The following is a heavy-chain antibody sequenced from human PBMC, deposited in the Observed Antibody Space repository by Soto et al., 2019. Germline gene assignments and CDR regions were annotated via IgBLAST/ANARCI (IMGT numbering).Heavy chain of an antibody. D-gene: IGHD6-19*01. CDR1: GFTFSSYA. V-gene: IGHV3-23*01. Sequence: GGSLRLSCAASGFTFSSYAMSWVRQAPGKGLEWVSAISGSGGSTYYADSVKGRFTISRDNSKNTLYLQMNSLRAEDTAVYYCVRQWPDSYDAFDIWGQGTMVTVSS. CDR3: VRQWPDSYDAFDI. J-gene: IGHJ3*02. CDR2: ISGSGGST.